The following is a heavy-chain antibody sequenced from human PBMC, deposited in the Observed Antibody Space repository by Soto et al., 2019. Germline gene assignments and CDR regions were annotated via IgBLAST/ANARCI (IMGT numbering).Heavy chain of an antibody. D-gene: IGHD6-13*01. CDR3: ARDTGIAAAGVGNY. Sequence: QVQLVQSGAEVKKPGSSVKVSCKASGGTFSSYTISWVRQAPGQGLEWMGRIIPILGIANYAQQFQGRVTITADKSTSTAYMELSSLRSEDTAVYYCARDTGIAAAGVGNYWGQGTLVTVSS. V-gene: IGHV1-69*08. CDR2: IIPILGIA. J-gene: IGHJ4*02. CDR1: GGTFSSYT.